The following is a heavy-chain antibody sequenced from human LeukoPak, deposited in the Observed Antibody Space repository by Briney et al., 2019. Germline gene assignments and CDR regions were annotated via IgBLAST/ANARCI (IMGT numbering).Heavy chain of an antibody. CDR1: GGSISSHH. J-gene: IGHJ5*02. D-gene: IGHD3-22*01. Sequence: SETLSLTCTVSGGSISSHHWSWIRQPPGKGLEWIGYIYYSGSTNYNPSLKNRVTISVDTSKNQFSLKLTSVTAADTAVYYCARVDYYDSSGDYYVTGWFDPWGQGTLVTVSS. CDR3: ARVDYYDSSGDYYVTGWFDP. CDR2: IYYSGST. V-gene: IGHV4-59*11.